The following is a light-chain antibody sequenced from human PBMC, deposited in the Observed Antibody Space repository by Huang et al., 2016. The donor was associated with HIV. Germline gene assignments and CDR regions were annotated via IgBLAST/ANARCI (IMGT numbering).Light chain of an antibody. CDR3: QQGYSTPYT. Sequence: DIQMTQSPSSLSASVGDRVNLSCRASQTISTFLNWYQQKPGKAPKLLIYAASSLQSGVPSKFSGSGSGTGFTLTISSLQPEDFATYCCQQGYSTPYTFGQGTKLEIK. CDR2: AAS. V-gene: IGKV1-39*01. J-gene: IGKJ2*01. CDR1: QTISTF.